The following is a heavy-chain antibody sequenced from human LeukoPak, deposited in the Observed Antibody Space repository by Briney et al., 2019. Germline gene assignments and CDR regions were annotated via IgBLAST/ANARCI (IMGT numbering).Heavy chain of an antibody. CDR2: IYYSGST. CDR3: ARDRGFSVGGAGLDY. CDR1: GGSISSYY. J-gene: IGHJ4*02. D-gene: IGHD1-26*01. V-gene: IGHV4-59*12. Sequence: SETLSLTCTVSGGSISSYYWSWIRQPPGKGLEWIGYIYYSGSTNYNPSLKSRVTISVDTSKNQFSLKLSSVTAADTAVYYCARDRGFSVGGAGLDYWGQGTLVTVSS.